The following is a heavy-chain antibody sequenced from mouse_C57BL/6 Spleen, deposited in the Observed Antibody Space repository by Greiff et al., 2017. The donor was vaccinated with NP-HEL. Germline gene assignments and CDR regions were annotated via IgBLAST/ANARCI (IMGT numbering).Heavy chain of an antibody. Sequence: QVQLQQPGAELVRPGSSVKLSCKASGYTFTSYWMHWVKQRPIQGLEWIGNIDPSDSETHYNQKFKDKATLTVDKSSSTAYMQLSSLTSEDSAVYYCARNSLELGLLDYWGQGTTLTVSS. D-gene: IGHD4-1*01. CDR2: IDPSDSET. CDR3: ARNSLELGLLDY. V-gene: IGHV1-52*01. CDR1: GYTFTSYW. J-gene: IGHJ2*01.